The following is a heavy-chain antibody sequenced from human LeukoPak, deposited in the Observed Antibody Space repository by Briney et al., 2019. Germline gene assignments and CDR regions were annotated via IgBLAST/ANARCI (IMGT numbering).Heavy chain of an antibody. D-gene: IGHD3-22*01. Sequence: SETLSLTCAVYGGSFSGYYWGWIRQPPGKGLEWIGIIYHSGSTYYNPPLQNRLTISVDTSKNQFSLKLSSVSDADTAVYYCARGNVHYYDSSGYYDYWGQGTLVTVSS. CDR3: ARGNVHYYDSSGYYDY. J-gene: IGHJ4*02. CDR2: IYHSGST. V-gene: IGHV4-34*01. CDR1: GGSFSGYY.